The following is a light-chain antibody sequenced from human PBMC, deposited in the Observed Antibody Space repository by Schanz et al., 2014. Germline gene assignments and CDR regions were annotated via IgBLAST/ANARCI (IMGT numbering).Light chain of an antibody. CDR1: QDITHY. V-gene: IGKV1-33*01. CDR2: DAS. CDR3: QQSYSTPPMVT. Sequence: DIQMTQSPSSLSASVGDRVTITCQARQDITHYLSWYQQKPGKAPNLLIYDASKLQTGVPSRFSGGGSGTDFTFTISSLQPEDIATYYCQQSYSTPPMVTFGQGTKVEIK. J-gene: IGKJ1*01.